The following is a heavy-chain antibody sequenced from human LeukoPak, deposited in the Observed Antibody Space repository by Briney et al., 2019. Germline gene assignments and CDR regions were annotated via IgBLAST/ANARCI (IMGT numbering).Heavy chain of an antibody. Sequence: PGGSLRLSCAASGFTFSNAWMSWVRQAPGKGLEWVGRIKSKTDGGTTDYAAPVKGRFTISRDDSKNTLYLQMNSLKTEDTAVYYCTTDDEGYGDYRGWYWGQGTLVTVSS. D-gene: IGHD4-17*01. CDR2: IKSKTDGGTT. V-gene: IGHV3-15*01. J-gene: IGHJ4*02. CDR1: GFTFSNAW. CDR3: TTDDEGYGDYRGWY.